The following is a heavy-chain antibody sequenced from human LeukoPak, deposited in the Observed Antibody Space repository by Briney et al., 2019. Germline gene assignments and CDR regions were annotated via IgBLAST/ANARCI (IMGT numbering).Heavy chain of an antibody. V-gene: IGHV3-21*01. CDR3: VSGNDPDSTWENYRLDAFDI. CDR1: GYTFSHYS. J-gene: IGHJ3*02. CDR2: ISSTSDYI. D-gene: IGHD3-16*02. Sequence: GGSLRLSCAASGYTFSHYSVNWVRQTPGKGLEWVSSISSTSDYIYYADSVKGRFTISRDNTKSSLYLQMNSLRAEDTAVYYCVSGNDPDSTWENYRLDAFDIWGQGTTVIVSS.